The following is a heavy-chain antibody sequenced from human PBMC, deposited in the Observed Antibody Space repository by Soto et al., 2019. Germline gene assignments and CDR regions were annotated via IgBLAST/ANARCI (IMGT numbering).Heavy chain of an antibody. CDR2: ISYDGSNK. CDR1: GFTFSSYG. V-gene: IGHV3-30*18. D-gene: IGHD6-19*01. CDR3: AKDVIAVAGYFDY. Sequence: SLRLSCAASGFTFSSYGMHWVRQAPGKGLEWVAVISYDGSNKYYADSVKGRFTISRDNSKNTLYLQMNSLRAEDTAVYYCAKDVIAVAGYFDYWGQGTLVTVSS. J-gene: IGHJ4*02.